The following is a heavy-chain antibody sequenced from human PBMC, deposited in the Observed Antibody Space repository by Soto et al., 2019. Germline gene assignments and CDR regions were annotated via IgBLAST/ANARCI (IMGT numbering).Heavy chain of an antibody. J-gene: IGHJ6*02. V-gene: IGHV5-51*01. Sequence: PGESLKISCKGSGYSFTSYWIGWVRQMPGKGLEWMGIIYPGDSDTRYSPSFQGQVTISADKSISTAYLQWSSLKASDTAMYYCARHPNNPSGSYYYYYYGMDVWGQGTTVTVSS. D-gene: IGHD1-26*01. CDR2: IYPGDSDT. CDR3: ARHPNNPSGSYYYYYYGMDV. CDR1: GYSFTSYW.